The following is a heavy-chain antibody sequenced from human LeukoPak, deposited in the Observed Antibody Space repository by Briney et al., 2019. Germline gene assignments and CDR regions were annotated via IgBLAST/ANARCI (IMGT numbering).Heavy chain of an antibody. D-gene: IGHD5-18*01. CDR2: MNPNSGNT. Sequence: ASVKVSCKASGYTFTSYDINWVRQATGQGLEWMGWMNPNSGNTGYAQKFQGRVTITRNTSISTAYVELSSLRSEDTAVYYCARARGYSYGQYYYYYYMDVWGKGTTVTVSS. V-gene: IGHV1-8*03. CDR3: ARARGYSYGQYYYYYYMDV. CDR1: GYTFTSYD. J-gene: IGHJ6*03.